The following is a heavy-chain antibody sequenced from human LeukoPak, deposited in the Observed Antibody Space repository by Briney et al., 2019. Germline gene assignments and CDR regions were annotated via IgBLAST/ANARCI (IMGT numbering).Heavy chain of an antibody. CDR3: ARDIRFGRARYMDV. V-gene: IGHV1-2*02. CDR1: GYTFSGYY. J-gene: IGHJ6*03. D-gene: IGHD3-10*01. Sequence: ASVKVSCKASGYTFSGYYMHWVRQAPGQGLEWMGWINPKSGGTNEAQKFHDRVTMTRDTSIRTAYMELSSLRSEDTAVYYCARDIRFGRARYMDVWGKGTTVTVSS. CDR2: INPKSGGT.